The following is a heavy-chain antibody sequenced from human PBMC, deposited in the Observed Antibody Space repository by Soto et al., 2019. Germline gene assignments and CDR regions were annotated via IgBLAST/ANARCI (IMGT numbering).Heavy chain of an antibody. CDR3: ARVRITIFGAGRPLRDYYYGMDV. CDR1: GGTFSSYA. J-gene: IGHJ6*02. CDR2: IIPIFGTA. Sequence: ASVKVSCKASGGTFSSYAISWVRQAPGQGLEWMGGIIPIFGTANYAQKFQGRVTITADKSTSTAYMELSSLRSEDTAVYYCARVRITIFGAGRPLRDYYYGMDVWGQGTTVTVSS. V-gene: IGHV1-69*06. D-gene: IGHD3-3*01.